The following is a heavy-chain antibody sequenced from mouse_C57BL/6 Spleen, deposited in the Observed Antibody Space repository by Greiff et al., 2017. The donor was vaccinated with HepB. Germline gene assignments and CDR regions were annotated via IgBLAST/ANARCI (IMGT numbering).Heavy chain of an antibody. CDR1: GYTFTSYW. CDR3: ARGGDSSGAMDY. D-gene: IGHD3-2*02. CDR2: IHPNSGST. Sequence: VQLQQPGAELVKPGASVKLSCKASGYTFTSYWMHWVKQRPGQGLEWIGMIHPNSGSTNYNEKFKSKATLTVDKSSSTAYMQLSSLTSEDSAVYYCARGGDSSGAMDYWGQGTSVTVSS. V-gene: IGHV1-64*01. J-gene: IGHJ4*01.